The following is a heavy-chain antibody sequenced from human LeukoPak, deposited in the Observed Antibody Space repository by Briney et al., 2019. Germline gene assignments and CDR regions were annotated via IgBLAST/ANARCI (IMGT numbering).Heavy chain of an antibody. Sequence: ASVKVSCKASGYTFTGYYMHWVRQAPGQGLEWMGWINPNSGGTNYAQKFQGRVTMTRDTSISTAYMELSRLRSDDTAVYYCARDTTMVRGPLDYWGQGTLVTVSS. D-gene: IGHD3-10*01. CDR2: INPNSGGT. V-gene: IGHV1-2*02. J-gene: IGHJ4*02. CDR3: ARDTTMVRGPLDY. CDR1: GYTFTGYY.